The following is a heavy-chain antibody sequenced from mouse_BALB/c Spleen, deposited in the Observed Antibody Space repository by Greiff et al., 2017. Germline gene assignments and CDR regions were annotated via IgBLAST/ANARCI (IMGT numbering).Heavy chain of an antibody. CDR3: ARMEDSYFDY. Sequence: EVKLMESGPELVKPGASVKIPCKASGYTFTDYNMDWVKQSHGKSLEWIGDINPNNGGTIYNQKFKGKATLTVDKSSSTAYMELRSLTSEDTAVYYCARMEDSYFDYWGQGTTLTVSS. CDR2: INPNNGGT. CDR1: GYTFTDYN. J-gene: IGHJ2*01. V-gene: IGHV1-18*01.